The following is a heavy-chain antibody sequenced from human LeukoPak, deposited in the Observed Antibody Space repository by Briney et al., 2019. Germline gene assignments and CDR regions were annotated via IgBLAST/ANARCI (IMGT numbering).Heavy chain of an antibody. V-gene: IGHV4-39*01. CDR3: ARRDSVPAAIIGAALNWFDP. CDR1: GGSISSSSYY. D-gene: IGHD2-2*01. CDR2: IYYSGST. Sequence: RASETLSLTCTVSGGSISSSSYYWGWIRQPPGKGLEWIGSIYYSGSTYYNPSLKSRVTISVDTSKNQFSLKLSSVTAADTAVYYCARRDSVPAAIIGAALNWFDPWGQGTLVTVSS. J-gene: IGHJ5*02.